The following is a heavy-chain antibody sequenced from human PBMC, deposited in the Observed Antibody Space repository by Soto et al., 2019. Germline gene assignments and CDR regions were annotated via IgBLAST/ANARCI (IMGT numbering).Heavy chain of an antibody. J-gene: IGHJ3*02. CDR2: ISYDGSNK. CDR3: AKTDYDILTGYYNSPRGRAFDI. Sequence: QVQLVESGGGVVQPGRSLRLSCAASGFTFSSYGMHWVRQAPGKGLEWVAVISYDGSNKYYADSVKGRFTISRDNSKNTMYLQMNSLRAEDTAVYYCAKTDYDILTGYYNSPRGRAFDIWGQGTMVTVSS. V-gene: IGHV3-30*18. CDR1: GFTFSSYG. D-gene: IGHD3-9*01.